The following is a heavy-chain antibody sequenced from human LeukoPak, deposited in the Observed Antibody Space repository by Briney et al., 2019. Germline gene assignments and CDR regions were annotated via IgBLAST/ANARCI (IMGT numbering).Heavy chain of an antibody. CDR1: GYTFTSYD. J-gene: IGHJ4*02. V-gene: IGHV1-8*03. CDR3: ARTPPNWGIDF. Sequence: VASVKVSCKASGYTFTSYDINWVRQATGQGLEWMGWMSPNSGSTGFAQKFQGRVTFSRDTSISTAYMELSSLRSEDTAIYYRARTPPNWGIDFWGQGTLVIVSS. CDR2: MSPNSGST. D-gene: IGHD7-27*01.